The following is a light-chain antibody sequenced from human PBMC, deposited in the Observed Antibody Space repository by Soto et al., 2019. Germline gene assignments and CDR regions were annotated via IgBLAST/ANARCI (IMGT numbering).Light chain of an antibody. V-gene: IGKV3-15*01. CDR3: QQYNNWWT. CDR1: QSVSSN. J-gene: IGKJ1*01. Sequence: EIVMTQSPATLSVSPGERATLSCRARQSVSSNLAWYQQKPGQAPRLLIYGASTRATGIPARFSGSGSGTEFTLTISRLQSEDFAVYYCQQYNNWWTFGQGTKV. CDR2: GAS.